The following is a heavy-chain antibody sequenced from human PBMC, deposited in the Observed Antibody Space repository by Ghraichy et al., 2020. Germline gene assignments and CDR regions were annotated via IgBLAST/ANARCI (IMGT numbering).Heavy chain of an antibody. CDR1: GFTFSNYW. D-gene: IGHD4-17*01. CDR2: IKQDESEK. J-gene: IGHJ4*02. V-gene: IGHV3-7*03. CDR3: ALPRYGDYEFDY. Sequence: GGSLRLSCAAFGFTFSNYWMTWVRQAPGRGLEWVANIKQDESEKYYVDSVKGRFTISRDNAKNLLYLQMNSLRAEDTAVYYCALPRYGDYEFDYWGQGTLVTVSS.